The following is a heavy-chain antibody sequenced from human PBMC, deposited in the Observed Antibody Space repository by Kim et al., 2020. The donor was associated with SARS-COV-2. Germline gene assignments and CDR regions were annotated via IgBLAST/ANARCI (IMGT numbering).Heavy chain of an antibody. CDR1: GGSVSSGSYY. CDR2: IYYSGST. CDR3: ARDRGYFDTYGMDV. V-gene: IGHV4-61*01. Sequence: SETLSLTCTVSGGSVSSGSYYWSWIRQPPGKGLEWIGYIYYSGSTNYNPSLKSRVTISVDTSKNQFSLKLSSVTAADTAVYYCARDRGYFDTYGMDVWG. D-gene: IGHD3-9*01. J-gene: IGHJ6*02.